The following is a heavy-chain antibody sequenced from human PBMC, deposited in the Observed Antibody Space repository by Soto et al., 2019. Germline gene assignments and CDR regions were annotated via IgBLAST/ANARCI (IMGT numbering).Heavy chain of an antibody. D-gene: IGHD2-8*02. V-gene: IGHV1-18*04. Sequence: QVQLVQSGAEVKKPGASVKVSCKASGYTFTSYGISWVRQAPGQGLEWMGWISAYNGNTNYAQKFQGRVTITADESTSTAYMELSSLRSEDTAVYYCAGDGGVRTEKYGMDVWGQGTTVTVSS. J-gene: IGHJ6*02. CDR2: ISAYNGNT. CDR3: AGDGGVRTEKYGMDV. CDR1: GYTFTSYG.